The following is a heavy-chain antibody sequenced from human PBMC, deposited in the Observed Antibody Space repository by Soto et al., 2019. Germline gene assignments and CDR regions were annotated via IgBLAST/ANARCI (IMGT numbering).Heavy chain of an antibody. CDR1: GFAFRAFS. CDR3: ARDPSVAQWELPGVAHFGS. CDR2: ISSGGNYI. J-gene: IGHJ4*02. D-gene: IGHD1-26*01. V-gene: IGHV3-21*01. Sequence: GGSLRLSCAASGFAFRAFSMSWVRQAPGQGLEWVSSISSGGNYINYADAVEGRFTISRDNTKNSLYLQMSSLRTEDTAVYFCARDPSVAQWELPGVAHFGSWGQGTLGTV.